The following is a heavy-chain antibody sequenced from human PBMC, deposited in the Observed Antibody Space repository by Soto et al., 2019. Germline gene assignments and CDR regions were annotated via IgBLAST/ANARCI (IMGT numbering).Heavy chain of an antibody. CDR1: GGTFSSYA. CDR3: AMDSGYSSSWSRSYYYYGMDV. V-gene: IGHV1-69*13. Sequence: ASVKVSCKASGGTFSSYAISWVRQAPGQGLEWMGGIIPIFGTANYAQKFQGRVTITADESTSTAYMELSSLRSEDTAVYYCAMDSGYSSSWSRSYYYYGMDVWGQGTTVTV. J-gene: IGHJ6*02. D-gene: IGHD6-13*01. CDR2: IIPIFGTA.